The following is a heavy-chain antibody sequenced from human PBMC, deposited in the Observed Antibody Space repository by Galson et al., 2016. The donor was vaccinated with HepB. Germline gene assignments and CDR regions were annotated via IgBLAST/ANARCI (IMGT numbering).Heavy chain of an antibody. Sequence: SLRLSCAASGFIFSNYNMNWVCQAPGKGMEWVSYVSPNGNTKYYADSVKGRFNISKDNAKNSLSLQMTSLRDDDTAVYYCARGLPFHSSGWYFDSWGQGILVTVSS. D-gene: IGHD6-19*01. V-gene: IGHV3-48*02. CDR2: VSPNGNTK. CDR3: ARGLPFHSSGWYFDS. J-gene: IGHJ4*02. CDR1: GFIFSNYN.